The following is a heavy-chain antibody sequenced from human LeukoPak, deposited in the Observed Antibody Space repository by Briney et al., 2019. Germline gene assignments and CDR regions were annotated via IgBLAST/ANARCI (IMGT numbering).Heavy chain of an antibody. CDR3: AKASTYCTNGVCYSDYYYYGMDV. D-gene: IGHD2-8*01. CDR1: GFTFSSYA. J-gene: IGHJ6*02. CDR2: ISGSGGST. Sequence: GGSLRLSCAASGFTFSSYAMGWVRQAPGKGLEWVSAISGSGGSTYYADSVKGRFTISRDNSKNTLYLQMNGLRAEDTAVYYCAKASTYCTNGVCYSDYYYYGMDVWGQGTTVTVSS. V-gene: IGHV3-23*01.